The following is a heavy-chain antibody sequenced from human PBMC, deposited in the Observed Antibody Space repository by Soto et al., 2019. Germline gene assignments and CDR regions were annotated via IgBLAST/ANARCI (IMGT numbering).Heavy chain of an antibody. Sequence: SETLSLTCTISGGSISGYYWAWVRQSPRKGLEWIGYIYYTGSNNYNYNPSLNSRVSMSVDTSKNQLSLKLSSVTAADSAVYYCARQEWLVQGPGGGVHNWFDSWGQGTPVTVSS. CDR1: GGSISGYY. V-gene: IGHV4-59*08. D-gene: IGHD6-19*01. CDR2: IYYTGSNNY. J-gene: IGHJ5*01. CDR3: ARQEWLVQGPGGGVHNWFDS.